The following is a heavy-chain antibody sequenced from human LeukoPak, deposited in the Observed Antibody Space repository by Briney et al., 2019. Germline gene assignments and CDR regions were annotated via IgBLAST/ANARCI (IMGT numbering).Heavy chain of an antibody. J-gene: IGHJ4*02. D-gene: IGHD1-1*01. CDR3: ARGLNEPSLFDY. CDR1: GFTVSSNY. CDR2: IYSGGST. V-gene: IGHV3-53*01. Sequence: GGSLRLSCAASGFTVSSNYMSWVRQAPGKGLEWASVIYSGGSTYYADSVKGRFTISRDNSKNTLYLQMNSLRAEDTAVYYCARGLNEPSLFDYWGQGTLVTVSS.